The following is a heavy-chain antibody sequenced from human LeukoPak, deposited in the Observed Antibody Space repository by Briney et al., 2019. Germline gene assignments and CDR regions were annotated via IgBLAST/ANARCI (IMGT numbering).Heavy chain of an antibody. V-gene: IGHV4-59*01. J-gene: IGHJ6*03. CDR1: GGSISSYY. CDR2: IYYSGGT. D-gene: IGHD3-3*01. CDR3: ARVPKIVDFWSGRYYYYMDV. Sequence: SETLSLTCTVSGGSISSYYWSWIRQPPGKGLEWVGYIYYSGGTNYNPSLKSRVTISVDTSKNQFSLKLSSVTAADTAVYYCARVPKIVDFWSGRYYYYMDVWGKGTTVTVSS.